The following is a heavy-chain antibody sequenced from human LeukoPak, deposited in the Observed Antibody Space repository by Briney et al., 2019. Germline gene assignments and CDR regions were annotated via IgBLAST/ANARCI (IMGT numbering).Heavy chain of an antibody. CDR3: AKDPSFDY. CDR1: GFTFSRFG. J-gene: IGHJ4*02. Sequence: PGGSLRLSCVASGFTFSRFGMHWVRQAPGKGLECVAVISNDGSDKYYGDSVKGRFTISRDNSNNTLYLQMNSLRAEDTAVYYCAKDPSFDYWGQGTLVTVSS. CDR2: ISNDGSDK. V-gene: IGHV3-30*18.